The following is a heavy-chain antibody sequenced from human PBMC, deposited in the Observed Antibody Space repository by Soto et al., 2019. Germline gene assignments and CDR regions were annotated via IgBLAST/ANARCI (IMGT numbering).Heavy chain of an antibody. D-gene: IGHD5-12*01. CDR1: GGSISSYY. J-gene: IGHJ4*02. CDR3: GGGYETWGTFDY. CDR2: IYYSGST. V-gene: IGHV4-59*01. Sequence: SETLSLTCTVSGGSISSYYWSWIRQPPGEGLEWIGYIYYSGSTNYNPSLKSRVTISVDTSKNQFSLKLSSVTAADTAVYYCGGGYETWGTFDYWGQGTLVTVSS.